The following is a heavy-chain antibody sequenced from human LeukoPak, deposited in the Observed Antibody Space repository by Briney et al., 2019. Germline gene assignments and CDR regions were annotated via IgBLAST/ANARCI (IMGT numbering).Heavy chain of an antibody. D-gene: IGHD6-19*01. V-gene: IGHV3-48*02. J-gene: IGHJ4*02. CDR2: ISSSSSTI. Sequence: GSLRLSCAASGFTFSSYSMNWVRQAPGKGLEWVSYISSSSSTIYYADSVKGRFTISRDNAKNSLYLQMNSLRDEDTAVYYCARIWRSVRSGWYNDYWGQGTLVTVSS. CDR1: GFTFSSYS. CDR3: ARIWRSVRSGWYNDY.